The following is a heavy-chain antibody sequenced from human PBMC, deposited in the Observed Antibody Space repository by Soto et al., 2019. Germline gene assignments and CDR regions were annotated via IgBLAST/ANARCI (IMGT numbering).Heavy chain of an antibody. CDR2: ISGSGGST. CDR3: ATPPIQIGSYYGAFDI. D-gene: IGHD1-26*01. CDR1: GFTFSSYA. Sequence: EVQLLESGGGLVQPGGSLRLSCAASGFTFSSYAMSWVRQAPGKGLEWVSAISGSGGSTYYADSVKGRFTISRDNSKNTLYLQINSLRAEDTAVYYCATPPIQIGSYYGAFDIWGQGTMVTVCS. V-gene: IGHV3-23*01. J-gene: IGHJ3*02.